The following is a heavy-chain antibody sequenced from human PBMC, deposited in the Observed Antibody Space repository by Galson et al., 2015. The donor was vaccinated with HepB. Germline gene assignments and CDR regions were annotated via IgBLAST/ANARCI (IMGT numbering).Heavy chain of an antibody. CDR2: IIPILGIA. D-gene: IGHD6-13*01. V-gene: IGHV1-69*04. CDR1: GGTFSSYA. J-gene: IGHJ5*02. Sequence: SVKVSCKASGGTFSSYAISWVRQAPGQGLEWMGRIIPILGIANYAQKFQGRVTITADKSTSTAYMELSSLRSEDTAVYYCARGRGGSSWSENWFDPWGQGTLVTVSS. CDR3: ARGRGGSSWSENWFDP.